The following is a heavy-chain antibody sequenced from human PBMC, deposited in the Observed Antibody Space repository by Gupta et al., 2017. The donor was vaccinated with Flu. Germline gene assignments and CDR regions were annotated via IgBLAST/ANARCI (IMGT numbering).Heavy chain of an antibody. D-gene: IGHD6-13*01. CDR1: GGSISSSNW. CDR3: ARYPGIAAAGTSYYYYGMDV. V-gene: IGHV4-4*02. J-gene: IGHJ6*02. CDR2: IYHSGST. Sequence: VQLQESGPGLVQPSGTLSLTCAVSGGSISSSNWWGWVRQPPGKGLEWIGEIYHSGSTNYNPSLKSRVTISVDKSKNQFSLKLSSVTAADTAVYYCARYPGIAAAGTSYYYYGMDVWGQGTTVTVSS.